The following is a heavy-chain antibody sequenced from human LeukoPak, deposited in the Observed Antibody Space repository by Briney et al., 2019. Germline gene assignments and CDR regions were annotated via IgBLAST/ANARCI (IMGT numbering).Heavy chain of an antibody. Sequence: GGSLRLSCAASGFSFSDHWMHWVRQAPGKGLEWVSRINTDGSIRQYADSVKGRFTISRDNAQNTVFLQMNSLRAEDTAVYYCARGANIVVVPAAIRTDWFDPWGQGTLVTVSS. J-gene: IGHJ5*02. CDR2: INTDGSIR. CDR3: ARGANIVVVPAAIRTDWFDP. CDR1: GFSFSDHW. V-gene: IGHV3-74*01. D-gene: IGHD2-2*02.